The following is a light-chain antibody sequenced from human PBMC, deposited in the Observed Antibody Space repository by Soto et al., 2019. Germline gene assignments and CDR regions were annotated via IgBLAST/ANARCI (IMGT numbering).Light chain of an antibody. J-gene: IGLJ3*02. Sequence: QSVLTQPPSASGTPGQRVTISCSGSSSNIGSNTVNWYQQLPGTAPKLLIYSIIQRPSGVPDRFSGSKSGTSASLAISGLQSEDEADYYCAAWDDSLTGWVFGGGTKLTVL. CDR1: SSNIGSNT. CDR2: SII. CDR3: AAWDDSLTGWV. V-gene: IGLV1-44*01.